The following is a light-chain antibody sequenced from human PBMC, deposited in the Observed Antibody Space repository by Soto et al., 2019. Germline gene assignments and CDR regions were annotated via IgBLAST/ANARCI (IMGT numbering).Light chain of an antibody. CDR1: SSNIGSNT. Sequence: QSVLTQPPSASGTPGQRVTISCSGSSSNIGSNTVNWYQQLPGTAPKLLIYSNNQRPSGVPDPFSGSKSGTSASLAISGLQSEDEADYYCAAWDDSLNGLYVFGTGTTVTVL. J-gene: IGLJ1*01. CDR3: AAWDDSLNGLYV. V-gene: IGLV1-44*01. CDR2: SNN.